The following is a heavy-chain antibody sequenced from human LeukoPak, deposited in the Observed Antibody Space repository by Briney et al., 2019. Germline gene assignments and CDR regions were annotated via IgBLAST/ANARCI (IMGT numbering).Heavy chain of an antibody. V-gene: IGHV3-64*04. J-gene: IGHJ4*02. CDR3: ARVAPIYSSSLYYLDY. Sequence: GGSLRLSCSASGFIISDYAMHWVRQAPGKGLEYVSAISAYGGSTYYADSVTGRFTISRDNSKNTLYLQMNSLRAEDTAVYYCARVAPIYSSSLYYLDYWGQGTLVTVSS. CDR1: GFIISDYA. D-gene: IGHD6-13*01. CDR2: ISAYGGST.